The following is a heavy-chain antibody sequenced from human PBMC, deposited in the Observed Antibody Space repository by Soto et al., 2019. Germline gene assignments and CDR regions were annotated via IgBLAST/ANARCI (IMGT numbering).Heavy chain of an antibody. CDR3: ARPELRGYSYGTRFPSPPDY. V-gene: IGHV5-51*01. J-gene: IGHJ4*02. Sequence: PGESLKISCKGSGYSFTSYWIGWVRQMPGKGLEWMGIIYPGGSDTRYSPSFQGQVTISADKSISTAYLQWSSLKASDTAMYYCARPELRGYSYGTRFPSPPDYWGQGTLVTVSS. CDR2: IYPGGSDT. CDR1: GYSFTSYW. D-gene: IGHD5-18*01.